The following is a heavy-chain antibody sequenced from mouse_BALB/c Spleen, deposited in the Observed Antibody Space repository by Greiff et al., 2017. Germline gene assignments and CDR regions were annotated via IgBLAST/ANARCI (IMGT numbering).Heavy chain of an antibody. V-gene: IGHV1-39*01. CDR1: GYSFTGYN. J-gene: IGHJ4*01. CDR3: AREDGSSYVGKYYAMDY. D-gene: IGHD1-1*01. CDR2: IDPYYGGT. Sequence: EVQLQQSGPELEKPGASVKISCKASGYSFTGYNMNWVKQSNGKSLEWIGNIDPYYGGTSYNQKFKDKATLTADKSSSTAYMQLSSLTSEDSAVYYCAREDGSSYVGKYYAMDYWGQGTSVTVSS.